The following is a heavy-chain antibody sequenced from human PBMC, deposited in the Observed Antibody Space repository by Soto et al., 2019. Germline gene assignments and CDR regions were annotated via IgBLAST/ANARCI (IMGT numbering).Heavy chain of an antibody. V-gene: IGHV4-39*01. D-gene: IGHD3-10*01. CDR3: ARLMDFYGSWNAFGYDFEI. J-gene: IGHJ3*02. CDR1: GGSISSSSYY. Sequence: QLQLQESGPGLVKPSETLSLTCTVSGGSISSSSYYWGWIRQPPGKGLEWIGSIYYSGSTYYNPSLKSGVTISVDTSKSQFSLKLSSLTAADTAVYYCARLMDFYGSWNAFGYDFEIWGQGTMVTVSS. CDR2: IYYSGST.